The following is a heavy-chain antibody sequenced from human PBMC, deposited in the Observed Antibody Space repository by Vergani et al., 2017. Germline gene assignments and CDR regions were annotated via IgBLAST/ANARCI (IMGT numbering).Heavy chain of an antibody. D-gene: IGHD6-6*01. CDR1: GGTFSSYA. Sequence: VQLLESGAEVKKPGSSVKVSCKASGGTFSSYAISWVRQAPGQGLEWMGGIIPIFGTANYAQKFQGRVTITADKSTSTAYMELSSLRSEDTAVYYCARRGYSSSSFWSYYYYMDVWGKGTTVTVSS. CDR2: IIPIFGTA. CDR3: ARRGYSSSSFWSYYYYMDV. V-gene: IGHV1-69*06. J-gene: IGHJ6*03.